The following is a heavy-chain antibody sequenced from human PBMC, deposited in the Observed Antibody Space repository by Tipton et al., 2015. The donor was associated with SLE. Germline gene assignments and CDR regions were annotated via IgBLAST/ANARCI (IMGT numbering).Heavy chain of an antibody. Sequence: TLSLTCSVSGASISSSGYYWGWIRQPPGKGLEWIGSIYYSGSTYYNPSLKSRVTISVDTSKNQFSLKLSSVTAADTAVYYCARDRDDSSGSLFDPWGQGTLVTVSS. J-gene: IGHJ5*02. CDR1: GASISSSGYY. CDR3: ARDRDDSSGSLFDP. V-gene: IGHV4-39*07. D-gene: IGHD3-22*01. CDR2: IYYSGST.